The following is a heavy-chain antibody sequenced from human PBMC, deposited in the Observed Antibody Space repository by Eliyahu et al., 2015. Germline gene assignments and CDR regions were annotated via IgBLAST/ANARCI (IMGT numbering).Heavy chain of an antibody. CDR1: XFTVXNNY. CDR2: IYAVGSX. Sequence: EVQLVESGGGLIQPGESLRLSCAASXFTVXNNYMXWXRQAPXKGLXWVXVIYAVGSXYXTDSVKGRFTISRDNSKNTLYLQMDSLRVEDTAVYYCARGLATAGKLGWFDPWGQGTLVTVSS. D-gene: IGHD6-13*01. V-gene: IGHV3-53*01. CDR3: ARGLATAGKLGWFDP. J-gene: IGHJ5*02.